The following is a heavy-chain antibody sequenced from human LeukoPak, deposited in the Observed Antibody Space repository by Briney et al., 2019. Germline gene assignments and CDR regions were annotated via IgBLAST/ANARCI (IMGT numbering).Heavy chain of an antibody. D-gene: IGHD1-14*01. J-gene: IGHJ4*02. CDR3: AREIVGGFNPGAY. Sequence: SETLSLTCTVSLDSTTSNFWSWVRPPPGKGLEWIGEIHRSGSTNYNPSLQSRLTISIDRSKNQIALELSSVTAAYTAVYYCAREIVGGFNPGAYWGQGTLVTVSS. V-gene: IGHV4-4*02. CDR1: LDSTTSNF. CDR2: IHRSGST.